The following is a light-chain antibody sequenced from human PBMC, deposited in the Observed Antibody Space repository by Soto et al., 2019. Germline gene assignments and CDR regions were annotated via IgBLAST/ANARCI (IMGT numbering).Light chain of an antibody. V-gene: IGKV1-39*01. J-gene: IGKJ1*01. CDR2: AAS. CDR3: QQSYSSPPT. CDR1: QTISSW. Sequence: DIQMTQSPSTLSGSVGDRVTITCRASQTISSWLAWYQQKPGKAPKLLIFAASSLQSGVPSRFSGSRSGPDFTLTISSLQPEDFATYYCQQSYSSPPTFGHGTKVDIK.